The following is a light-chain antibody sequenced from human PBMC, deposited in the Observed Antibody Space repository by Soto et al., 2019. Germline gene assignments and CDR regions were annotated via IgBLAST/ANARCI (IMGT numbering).Light chain of an antibody. V-gene: IGKV1-5*02. CDR3: QQSYKTPHT. Sequence: DIQMTQSPSSLSASVGDRVTIICRASQSVSTRLAWYQQKPGKAPKVLIYDASSWAGGVPSRFTGSGSGTNFTLTISSLQPEDFATYYCQQSYKTPHTFGQGTKLETK. CDR1: QSVSTR. J-gene: IGKJ2*01. CDR2: DAS.